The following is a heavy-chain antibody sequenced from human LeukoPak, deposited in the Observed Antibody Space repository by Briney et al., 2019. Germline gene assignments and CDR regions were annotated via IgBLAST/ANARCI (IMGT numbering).Heavy chain of an antibody. CDR1: GFTFDDYG. CDR2: INWNGGST. V-gene: IGHV3-20*04. J-gene: IGHJ3*01. Sequence: PGGSLRLSCAASGFTFDDYGMSWVRQAPGKGLEWVSGINWNGGSTGYADSVKGRFTISRDNAKNSSYLQMNILRADDTALYYGARGGGLGWLAAASFVPLDWGQGTMVTVSS. CDR3: ARGGGLGWLAAASFVPLD. D-gene: IGHD6-13*01.